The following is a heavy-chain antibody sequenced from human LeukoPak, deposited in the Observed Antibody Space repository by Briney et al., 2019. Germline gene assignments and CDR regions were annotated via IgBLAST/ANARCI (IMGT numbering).Heavy chain of an antibody. CDR3: ARALGEELLNDYYYYGMDV. CDR1: GFTFSDYY. J-gene: IGHJ6*02. V-gene: IGHV3-11*01. Sequence: GRSLRLSCAASGFTFSDYYMSWIRQAPGKGLEWVSYISSSGSTIYYADSVKGRFTISRDNAKNSLYLQMNSLRAEDTAVYYCARALGEELLNDYYYYGMDVWGQGTTVTVSS. CDR2: ISSSGSTI. D-gene: IGHD1-26*01.